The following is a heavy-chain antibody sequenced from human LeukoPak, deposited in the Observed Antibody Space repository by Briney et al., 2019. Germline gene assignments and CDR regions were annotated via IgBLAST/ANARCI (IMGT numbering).Heavy chain of an antibody. CDR1: GFTFSSYS. CDR3: ARDDYGDYVGYDAFDI. D-gene: IGHD4-17*01. Sequence: GGSLRLSCAASGFTFSSYSMNWVRQAPGKGLEWVSYISSSSSTIYYADSVKGRFTISRDNAKNSLYLQMNSLRAEDTAVYYCARDDYGDYVGYDAFDIWGQGTMVTVSS. J-gene: IGHJ3*02. CDR2: ISSSSSTI. V-gene: IGHV3-48*04.